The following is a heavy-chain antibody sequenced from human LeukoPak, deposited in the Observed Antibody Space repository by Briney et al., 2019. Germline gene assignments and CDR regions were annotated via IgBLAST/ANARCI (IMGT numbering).Heavy chain of an antibody. CDR1: GYNFVQYG. CDR3: ARDDVDNALDY. D-gene: IGHD1-1*01. Sequence: ASVKVSCKASGYNFVQYGCSWVRQAPGQGLEWMAWISPYLGNTVFAERFQDRITVTTDTSTTTAYLELRSLKSDDTAVYFCARDDVDNALDYWGQGTLVTVSS. V-gene: IGHV1-18*04. J-gene: IGHJ4*02. CDR2: ISPYLGNT.